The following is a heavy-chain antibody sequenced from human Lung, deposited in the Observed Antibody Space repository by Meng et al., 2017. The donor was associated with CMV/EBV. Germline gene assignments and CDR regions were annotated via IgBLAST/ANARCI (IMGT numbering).Heavy chain of an antibody. CDR3: ARDPGWDYSNQPTHYYGMDV. Sequence: GGSXRLXCAASGFTLSSYEMNWVRQAPGKGLEWIAYIGDSGRTLYYADSVKGRFTISSDNAENSLYLQMKSLRVEDTALYYCARDPGWDYSNQPTHYYGMDVWXQGTXVTVSS. D-gene: IGHD4-11*01. CDR1: GFTLSSYE. CDR2: IGDSGRTL. V-gene: IGHV3-48*03. J-gene: IGHJ6*02.